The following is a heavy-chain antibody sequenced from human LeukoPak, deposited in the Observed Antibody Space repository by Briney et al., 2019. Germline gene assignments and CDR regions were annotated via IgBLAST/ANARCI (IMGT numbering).Heavy chain of an antibody. CDR1: GGFISNDR. Sequence: PSETLSLTCTVSGGFISNDRWSWIRQPAGKGLEWIGRIQTSGSTRYNPSLESRVTISLDKSKNEISLKLTSVTAADTAVYYCARGLSPSYDYNYFDPWGQGTLVTVSS. J-gene: IGHJ5*02. D-gene: IGHD3-16*01. V-gene: IGHV4-4*07. CDR2: IQTSGST. CDR3: ARGLSPSYDYNYFDP.